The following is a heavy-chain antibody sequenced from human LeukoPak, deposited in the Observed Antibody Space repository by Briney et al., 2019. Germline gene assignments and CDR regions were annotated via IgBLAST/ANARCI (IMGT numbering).Heavy chain of an antibody. CDR1: GGSFIGYY. J-gene: IGHJ1*01. CDR2: INHSGST. D-gene: IGHD6-19*01. CDR3: ARSGYSSGWYPRAEYFQH. V-gene: IGHV4-34*01. Sequence: PSETLSLTCAVYGGSFIGYYWSWIRQPPGKGLEWIGEINHSGSTNYNPSLKSRVTISVDTSKNQFSLKLSSVTAADTAVYYCARSGYSSGWYPRAEYFQHWGQGTLVTVSS.